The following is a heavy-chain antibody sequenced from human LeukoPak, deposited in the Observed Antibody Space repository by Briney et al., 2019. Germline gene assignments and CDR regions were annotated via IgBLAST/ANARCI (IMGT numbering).Heavy chain of an antibody. V-gene: IGHV4-59*08. Sequence: PAETLTLTCTVSGGSISSYYWSRIRQPPGKGLEWIGYTYYSGSTNYNPSLKSRVTISLDTSKNQFSLKLSSMTAADTAVYYWARHSNWNYDYWGQGTLVTVSS. CDR3: ARHSNWNYDY. CDR1: GGSISSYY. CDR2: TYYSGST. D-gene: IGHD1-7*01. J-gene: IGHJ4*02.